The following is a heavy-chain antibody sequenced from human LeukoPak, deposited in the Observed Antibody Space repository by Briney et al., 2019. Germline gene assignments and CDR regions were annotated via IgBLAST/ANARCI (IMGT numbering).Heavy chain of an antibody. CDR2: IYSSVNT. V-gene: IGHV4-59*01. CDR1: GDSISTYY. CDR3: ARLRWQLVGPYFDY. J-gene: IGHJ4*02. Sequence: SETLSLTCSFSGDSISTYYWSWIRQSPGKGLEWIGHIYSSVNTDYNSSLKSRVTISVDTSKSQYSLRMSSVTATDTAVYYCARLRWQLVGPYFDYWGQGILVTVSS. D-gene: IGHD1-26*01.